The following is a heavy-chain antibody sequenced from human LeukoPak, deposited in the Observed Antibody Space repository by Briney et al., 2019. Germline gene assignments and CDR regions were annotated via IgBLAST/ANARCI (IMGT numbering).Heavy chain of an antibody. J-gene: IGHJ4*02. CDR1: GFTFSNYG. CDR3: AKDQRTISTFDY. D-gene: IGHD3-3*01. CDR2: ISGSGSSS. V-gene: IGHV3-23*01. Sequence: GGSLRLSCAASGFTFSNYGMSWVRQAPGKGLEWVSAISGSGSSSYYADSVKGRFTISRDNPKNTLYLQINSLRAEDTAIYYCAKDQRTISTFDYWGQGTLVTVSS.